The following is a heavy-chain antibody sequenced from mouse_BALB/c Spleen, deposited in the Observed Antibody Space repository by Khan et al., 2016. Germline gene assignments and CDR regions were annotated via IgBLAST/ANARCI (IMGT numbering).Heavy chain of an antibody. V-gene: IGHV2-6-7*01. CDR1: GFSLTGFS. CDR2: IWGDGSA. Sequence: VQLQESGPGLVAPSQSLSITCTVSGFSLTGFSVNWVRQPPGKALEWLGMIWGDGSADNNSDHKSRLGCSKDDSKSQVILKMNSRHTDDTARYFCASYYDYDGGFAYWGQGTLVTVSA. D-gene: IGHD2-4*01. CDR3: ASYYDYDGGFAY. J-gene: IGHJ3*01.